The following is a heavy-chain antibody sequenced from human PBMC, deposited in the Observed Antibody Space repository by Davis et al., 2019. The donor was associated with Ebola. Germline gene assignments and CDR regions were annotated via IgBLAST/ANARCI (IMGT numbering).Heavy chain of an antibody. CDR3: AKGILPANYYYYYYMDV. Sequence: SETLSLTCTVSGGSIRDYYWSWIRQSSGKGLEWIGYGSYSGTTNYNPSLKSRVTISLDTSKNRFSLKLTSVTAADTAVYYCAKGILPANYYYYYYMDVWGKGTTVTVSS. CDR2: GSYSGTT. V-gene: IGHV4-59*01. J-gene: IGHJ6*03. CDR1: GGSIRDYY. D-gene: IGHD2-2*01.